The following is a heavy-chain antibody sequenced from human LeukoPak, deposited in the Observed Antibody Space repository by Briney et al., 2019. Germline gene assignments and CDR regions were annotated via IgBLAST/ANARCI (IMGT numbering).Heavy chain of an antibody. Sequence: ASVKVSCKASGGTFRSYAITWVRQAPGQGLEWMGGIIPIFGTANYARKFQDRVTITADESTSTAYMELSSLRSEDTAVYYCARDVRHRYCSSSSCYRGWLDPWGQGTLVTVSS. D-gene: IGHD2-2*01. CDR3: ARDVRHRYCSSSSCYRGWLDP. J-gene: IGHJ5*02. CDR2: IIPIFGTA. V-gene: IGHV1-69*13. CDR1: GGTFRSYA.